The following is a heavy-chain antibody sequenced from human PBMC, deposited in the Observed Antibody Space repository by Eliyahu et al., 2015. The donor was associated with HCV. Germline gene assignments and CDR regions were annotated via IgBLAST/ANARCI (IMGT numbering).Heavy chain of an antibody. J-gene: IGHJ4*02. D-gene: IGHD4-17*01. CDR1: GFTFSSYW. V-gene: IGHV3-74*01. CDR2: INSDGSST. CDR3: ARAYYGDYYFDY. Sequence: GGGLVQPGGSLRLSCAASGFTFSSYWMHWVRQAPGKGLVWVSRINSDGSSTSYADSVKGRFTISRDNAKNTLYLQMNSLRAEDTAVYYCARAYYGDYYFDYWGQGTLVTVSS.